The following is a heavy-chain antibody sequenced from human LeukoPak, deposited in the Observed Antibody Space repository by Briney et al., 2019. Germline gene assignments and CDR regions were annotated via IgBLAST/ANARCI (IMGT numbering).Heavy chain of an antibody. Sequence: GGSLRLSCAASGFTYSTYWMHWVRQAPGKGLVWVSHSNTVGSRTDYTDSVKGRFTVSRDNAKNTLYLQMNSLRAEDTAVYYCAFGTVSQSFNHWGQGTLVTVSS. CDR1: GFTYSTYW. J-gene: IGHJ4*02. V-gene: IGHV3-74*01. D-gene: IGHD3-10*01. CDR2: SNTVGSRT. CDR3: AFGTVSQSFNH.